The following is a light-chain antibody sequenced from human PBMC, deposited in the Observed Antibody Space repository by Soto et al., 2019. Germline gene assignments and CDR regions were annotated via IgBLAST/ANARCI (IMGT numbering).Light chain of an antibody. CDR3: QQYGSSPPWT. Sequence: EIVLTQSPATLSLSPGERATLSCRASQSVTNSFLAWYQQKPGQAPRLLIYGASSRATGIPDRFSGSGSGTDFTLTISRLEPEDFAVYYCQQYGSSPPWTFGQGTKVDIK. CDR1: QSVTNSF. J-gene: IGKJ1*01. CDR2: GAS. V-gene: IGKV3-20*01.